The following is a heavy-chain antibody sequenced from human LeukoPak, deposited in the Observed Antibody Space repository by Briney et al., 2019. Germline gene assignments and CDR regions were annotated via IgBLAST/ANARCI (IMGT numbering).Heavy chain of an antibody. CDR1: GFTFSSYW. J-gene: IGHJ3*02. CDR2: INSDGSST. CDR3: AKDFNDDFWSGYSDDAFDI. Sequence: PGGSLRLSCAASGFTFSSYWMHWVRQAPGKGLVWVSRINSDGSSTTYADSVKGRFTISRDNAKKTLYLQMNSLRAEDTAVYYCAKDFNDDFWSGYSDDAFDIWGQGTMVTVSS. V-gene: IGHV3-74*03. D-gene: IGHD3-3*01.